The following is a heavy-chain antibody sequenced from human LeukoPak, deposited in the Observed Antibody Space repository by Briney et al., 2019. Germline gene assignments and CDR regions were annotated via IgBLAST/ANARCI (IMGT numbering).Heavy chain of an antibody. D-gene: IGHD6-13*01. CDR2: IYYSGTT. V-gene: IGHV4-39*07. Sequence: SSETLSLTCAVSGGSLSSYYWGWIRKPPGKGLEWIGSIYYSGTTYYNPSLESRVTISVDTSKNQFSLKLSSVTAADTAVYYCSRDGSSWPTEGWFDPWGQGTLVTVSS. J-gene: IGHJ5*02. CDR1: GGSLSSYY. CDR3: SRDGSSWPTEGWFDP.